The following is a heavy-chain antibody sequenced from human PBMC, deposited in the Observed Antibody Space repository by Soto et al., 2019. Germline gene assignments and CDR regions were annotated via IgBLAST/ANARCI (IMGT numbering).Heavy chain of an antibody. CDR3: ARGSNYAWSFDI. J-gene: IGHJ3*02. V-gene: IGHV4-61*03. D-gene: IGHD1-7*01. CDR2: INYSGNT. CDR1: GAPVSRGSYY. Sequence: QVQLQESGPGLVKPSETLSLTCTVSGAPVSRGSYYWSWIRQPPGKGLEWIGYINYSGNTNYIPSLKSRVTISVDTSKNHFALRVTSVTAADMAVYYCARGSNYAWSFDIWGQGTRVTVAS.